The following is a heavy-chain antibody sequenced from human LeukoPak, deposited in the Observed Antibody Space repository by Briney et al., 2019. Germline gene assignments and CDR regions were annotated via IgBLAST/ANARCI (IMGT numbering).Heavy chain of an antibody. D-gene: IGHD1-1*01. CDR1: GLIFSSFW. J-gene: IGHJ4*02. Sequence: PGGSLRLSCAASGLIFSSFWMSWVRQAPGKGLEWVANIKQDESERFYVDSVKGRFTISRDNAKNTLFLQMNSLRAEDTAVYYCARGTYYYVSWGQGTLVTVSS. CDR2: IKQDESER. V-gene: IGHV3-7*02. CDR3: ARGTYYYVS.